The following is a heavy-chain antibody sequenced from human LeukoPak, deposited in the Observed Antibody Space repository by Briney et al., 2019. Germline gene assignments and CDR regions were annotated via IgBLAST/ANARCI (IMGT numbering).Heavy chain of an antibody. V-gene: IGHV1-69*05. Sequence: PVKVSCKASGGTFSSYVISWVRQAPGQGLEWMGGIIPIFGTANYAQKFQGRVTITTDESTSTAYMELSSLRSEDTAVYYCARTVVPAAGRYYYYYMDVWGKGTTVTVSS. D-gene: IGHD2-2*01. CDR1: GGTFSSYV. CDR2: IIPIFGTA. J-gene: IGHJ6*03. CDR3: ARTVVPAAGRYYYYYMDV.